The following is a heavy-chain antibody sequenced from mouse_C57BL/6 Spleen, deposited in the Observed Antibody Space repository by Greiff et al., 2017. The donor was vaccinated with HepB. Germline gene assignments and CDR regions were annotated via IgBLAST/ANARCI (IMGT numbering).Heavy chain of an antibody. CDR2: VGPEDGET. J-gene: IGHJ1*03. CDR1: GFNIKDYY. D-gene: IGHD1-1*01. CDR3: AREYDGSSYDFYV. Sequence: VQLQQSGAELVKPGASVKLSCTASGFNIKDYYMHWVKQRTEQGLEWIGRVGPEDGETKYAPKFQGKATITADTSSNTSYLQLSSLTSGDTAVYYCAREYDGSSYDFYVWGTETTVTVSS. V-gene: IGHV14-2*01.